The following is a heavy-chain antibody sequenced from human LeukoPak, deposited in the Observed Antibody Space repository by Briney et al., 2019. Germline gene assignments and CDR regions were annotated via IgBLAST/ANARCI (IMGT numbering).Heavy chain of an antibody. CDR1: GGSISSSSSF. CDR2: IYYSGTT. J-gene: IGHJ4*02. V-gene: IGHV4-39*01. Sequence: SETLSLTCTVSGGSISSSSSFWGWIRQPPGKGLEWIATIYYSGTTYYNPYLKSRLTISVDTSQNQFSLKMSSVTAADTAVYYCARHPHHCDGGSCFPPDYWGQGALVTVSS. D-gene: IGHD2-15*01. CDR3: ARHPHHCDGGSCFPPDY.